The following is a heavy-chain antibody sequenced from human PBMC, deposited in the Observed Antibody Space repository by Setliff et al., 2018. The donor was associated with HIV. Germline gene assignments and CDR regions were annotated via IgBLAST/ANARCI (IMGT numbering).Heavy chain of an antibody. Sequence: PGGSLRLSCAASGFTVSSNYVSWVRQAPGKGLEWVAFIRYTGSNKYYADSVKGRFTISRDNSKNTLYLQMNSLRAEDTALYYCARYYYDSSGYRPPFDYWGQGTLVTVSS. CDR2: IRYTGSNK. CDR1: GFTVSSNY. V-gene: IGHV3-30*02. J-gene: IGHJ4*02. D-gene: IGHD3-22*01. CDR3: ARYYYDSSGYRPPFDY.